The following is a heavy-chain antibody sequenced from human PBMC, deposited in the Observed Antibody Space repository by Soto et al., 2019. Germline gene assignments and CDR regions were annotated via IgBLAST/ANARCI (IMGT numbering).Heavy chain of an antibody. CDR1: GGYISSGGYS. V-gene: IGHV4-30-2*01. CDR3: VRDGSFRAVPDY. CDR2: MYHSGST. J-gene: IGHJ4*02. D-gene: IGHD1-26*01. Sequence: SETLSLTCAVSGGYISSGGYSWSWIRQPPGKGLEWIGYMYHSGSTYYNPSLKSRVTISIDRSKNQFSLKLSSVTAADTAVYYCVRDGSFRAVPDYWGQGTLVTVSS.